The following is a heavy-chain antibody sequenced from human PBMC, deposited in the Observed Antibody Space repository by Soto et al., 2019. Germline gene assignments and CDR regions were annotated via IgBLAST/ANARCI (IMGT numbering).Heavy chain of an antibody. J-gene: IGHJ3*02. CDR1: GGFVSSGSYY. D-gene: IGHD1-1*01. CDR3: ARVERGTATTVVDAFDI. V-gene: IGHV4-34*01. CDR2: MSHGGGT. Sequence: QVQLQQWGAGLLKPSEILSLTCAVYGGFVSSGSYYWSWIRQPPGKGLEWIGEMSHGGGTHFNRSLKSRVTISVDTSKNQFSLKMSSVTAADTALYYCARVERGTATTVVDAFDIWGPGTMVTVSS.